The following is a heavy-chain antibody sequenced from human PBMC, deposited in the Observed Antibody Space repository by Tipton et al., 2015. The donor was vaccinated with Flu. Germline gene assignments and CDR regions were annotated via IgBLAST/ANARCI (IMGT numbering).Heavy chain of an antibody. CDR1: GGSISSGSYY. V-gene: IGHV4-61*02. D-gene: IGHD5-18*01. CDR2: IYTSGST. CDR3: ARGYSYGGNYFDY. J-gene: IGHJ4*02. Sequence: TLSLTCTVSGGSISSGSYYWSWIRQPAGKGLEWIGRIYTSGSTNYNPSLKSRVTISVDTSKNQFSLKLSSVTAAGTAVYYCARGYSYGGNYFDYWGQGTLVTVSS.